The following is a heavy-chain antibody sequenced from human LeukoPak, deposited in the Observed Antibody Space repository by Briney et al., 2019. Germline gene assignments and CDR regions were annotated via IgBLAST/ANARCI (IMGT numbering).Heavy chain of an antibody. D-gene: IGHD3-16*01. CDR1: GVTFRKYA. CDR2: ISDSSADT. V-gene: IGHV3-23*01. CDR3: AKGGDLITYFDY. J-gene: IGHJ4*02. Sequence: GGSLRLSCAASGVTFRKYAVTWVRQAPGKGLEWVSTISDSSADTYYADSVKGRFTISRDNSKNTLHLQMNSLRAEDTAVYYCAKGGDLITYFDYWGQGTLVTVSS.